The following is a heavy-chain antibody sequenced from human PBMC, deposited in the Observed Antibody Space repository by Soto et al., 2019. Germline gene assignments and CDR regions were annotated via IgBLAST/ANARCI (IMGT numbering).Heavy chain of an antibody. CDR3: ARGKGAAGTYYYGMDV. CDR1: GGSISSYY. CDR2: IYTSGST. D-gene: IGHD6-13*01. Sequence: PSETLSLTCTVSGGSISSYYWSWIRQPAGKGLEWIGRIYTSGSTNYTPSLKSRVTMSVDTSKNQFSLKLSSVTAADTAVYYCARGKGAAGTYYYGMDVWGQGTTVTVSS. V-gene: IGHV4-4*07. J-gene: IGHJ6*02.